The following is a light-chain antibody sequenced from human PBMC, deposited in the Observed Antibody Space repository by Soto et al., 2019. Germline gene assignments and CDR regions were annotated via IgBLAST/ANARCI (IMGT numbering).Light chain of an antibody. CDR1: QGISSY. Sequence: DIQLTQSPSFLSASVGDRVTITCRASQGISSYLAWYQQKPGKAPKLLVYDASTLQSGVASRFSGSGSGTEFTLIISGLQPDDSATYCCQQYTNTNNPWMFGQGTKVDIK. CDR2: DAS. J-gene: IGKJ1*01. V-gene: IGKV1-9*01. CDR3: QQYTNTNNPWM.